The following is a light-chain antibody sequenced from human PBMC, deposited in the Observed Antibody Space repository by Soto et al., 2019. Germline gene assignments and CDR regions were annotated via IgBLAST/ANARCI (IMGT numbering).Light chain of an antibody. Sequence: EIVMTQSQATLSVSPGERATLSCRASESVSSNLAWYQQRPGLGPRLLIYGASTRATGIPPRFSGSGSGTDFTLTISSLQPEDFATYYCQQSYSTPITFGHGTRLEIK. J-gene: IGKJ5*01. CDR1: ESVSSN. V-gene: IGKV3-15*01. CDR2: GAS. CDR3: QQSYSTPIT.